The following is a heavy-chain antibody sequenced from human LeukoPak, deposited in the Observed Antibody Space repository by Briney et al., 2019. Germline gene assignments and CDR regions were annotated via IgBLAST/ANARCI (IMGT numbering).Heavy chain of an antibody. Sequence: GSLRLSGTASGSPFSSYHMNWVRQAPGKGLEWVSFISSSSNYIYYADSVKGRFTISRDNAKNSLYLQMNSLRAEDTAVYYCAKEDYSSSWYALDYWGQGTLVTVSS. CDR1: GSPFSSYH. V-gene: IGHV3-21*06. CDR3: AKEDYSSSWYALDY. J-gene: IGHJ4*02. D-gene: IGHD6-13*01. CDR2: ISSSSNYI.